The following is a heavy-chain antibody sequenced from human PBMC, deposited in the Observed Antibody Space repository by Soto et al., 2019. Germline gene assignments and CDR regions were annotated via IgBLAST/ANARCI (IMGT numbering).Heavy chain of an antibody. V-gene: IGHV4-59*01. CDR2: IYYSGST. CDR1: GGSISSYY. CDR3: ARLYSSSWYEDYYYGMDV. Sequence: ETLSLTCTVSGGSISSYYWSWIRQPPGKGLEWIGYIYYSGSTNYNPSLKSRVTISVDTSKNQFSLKLSSVTAADTAVYYCARLYSSSWYEDYYYGMDVWGQGTTVTVSS. J-gene: IGHJ6*02. D-gene: IGHD6-13*01.